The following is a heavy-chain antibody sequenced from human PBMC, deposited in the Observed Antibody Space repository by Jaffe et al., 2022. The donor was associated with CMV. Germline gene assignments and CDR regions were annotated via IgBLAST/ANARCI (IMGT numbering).Heavy chain of an antibody. J-gene: IGHJ4*02. CDR3: ARDLEKYCTNGVCYTGDY. Sequence: QVQLVESGGGVVQPGRSLRLSCAASGFTFSSYGMHWVRQAPGKGLEWVAVIWYDGSNKYYADSVKGRFTISRDNSKNTLYLQMNSLRAEDTAVYYCARDLEKYCTNGVCYTGDYWGQGTLVTVSS. CDR2: IWYDGSNK. CDR1: GFTFSSYG. D-gene: IGHD2-8*01. V-gene: IGHV3-33*08.